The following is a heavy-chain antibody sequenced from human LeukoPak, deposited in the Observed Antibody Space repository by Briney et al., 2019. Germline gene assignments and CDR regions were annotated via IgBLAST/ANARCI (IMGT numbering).Heavy chain of an antibody. V-gene: IGHV1-18*01. CDR3: ARDEFRYFDWLTPGY. J-gene: IGHJ4*02. CDR2: ITAYNGNT. Sequence: GASVKVSCKASGYTFISYGISWVRQAPGQGLEWMGWITAYNGNTNYAQKLQGRVTMTTDTSTSTAYMELRSLRSDDTAVYYCARDEFRYFDWLTPGYWGQGTLVTVSS. CDR1: GYTFISYG. D-gene: IGHD3-9*01.